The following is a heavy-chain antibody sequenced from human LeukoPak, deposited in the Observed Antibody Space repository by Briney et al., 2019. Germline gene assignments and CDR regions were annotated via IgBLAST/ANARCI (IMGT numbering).Heavy chain of an antibody. V-gene: IGHV3-23*01. CDR2: ISGGDTST. CDR1: GFSFSSYA. CDR3: AKNLNGGNTHSDY. J-gene: IGHJ4*02. Sequence: GGSLRLSCAASGFSFSSYAMNWVRQAPGKGLEWVSTISGGDTSTFYADSVKGRFTISRDNSKNTLYLQMNNLRAEDTAVYYCAKNLNGGNTHSDYWGQGTLVTVSS. D-gene: IGHD4-23*01.